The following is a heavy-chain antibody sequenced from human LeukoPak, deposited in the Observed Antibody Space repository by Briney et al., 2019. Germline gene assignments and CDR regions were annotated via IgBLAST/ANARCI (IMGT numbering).Heavy chain of an antibody. J-gene: IGHJ4*02. CDR1: GGSISSSSYY. V-gene: IGHV4-39*07. CDR2: IYYSGST. D-gene: IGHD3-22*01. CDR3: ARVYARRSYYYDSSGYYYDY. Sequence: SETLSLTCTVSGGSISSSSYYWGWIRQPPGKGLEWIGSIYYSGSTYYNPSLKSRVTISVDTSKNQFSLKLSSVTAADTAVYYCARVYARRSYYYDSSGYYYDYWGQGTLVTVSS.